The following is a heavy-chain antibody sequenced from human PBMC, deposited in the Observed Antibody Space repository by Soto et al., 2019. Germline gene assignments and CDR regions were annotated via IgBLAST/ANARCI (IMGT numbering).Heavy chain of an antibody. D-gene: IGHD3-22*01. V-gene: IGHV3-21*01. CDR3: ARVVYFDRSAYGL. CDR2: ISGDSNYI. J-gene: IGHJ3*01. Sequence: EVQLVESGGGLVKPGGSLRLSCAGSGFSFSGYNMNWVRQAPGKGLEWVSSISGDSNYIYYADSVQGRFTISRDNAKNSVYLQMNSLRAEDTAVFYCARVVYFDRSAYGLWGQGTIVTVSS. CDR1: GFSFSGYN.